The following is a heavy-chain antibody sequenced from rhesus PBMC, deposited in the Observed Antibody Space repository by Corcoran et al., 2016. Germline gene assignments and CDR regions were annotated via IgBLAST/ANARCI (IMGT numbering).Heavy chain of an antibody. CDR1: GFSLTTSGMG. CDR3: ARGNSRRSGLDS. D-gene: IGHD1-44*02. CDR2: TYWDDDK. J-gene: IGHJ6*01. V-gene: IGHV2-174*01. Sequence: QVTLKESGPALVKPTQTLTLTCTFSGFSLTTSGMGVGWIRQPPGKALEWLALTYWDDDKASSTSLKSSLTISKDTSKNQVVLTMTNMDPIDTATYYRARGNSRRSGLDSWGQGVVVTVSS.